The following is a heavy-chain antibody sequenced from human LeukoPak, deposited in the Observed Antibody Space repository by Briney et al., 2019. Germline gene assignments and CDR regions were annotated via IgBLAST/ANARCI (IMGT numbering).Heavy chain of an antibody. J-gene: IGHJ4*02. V-gene: IGHV4-59*08. CDR1: GGSISGYF. CDR2: IYSSGTT. Sequence: PSETLSLTCTVSGGSISGYFWSWIRQPPGKGLEWIGYIYSSGTTKYNPSLKSRVTISVETSKSQFSLKLSSVTAADTAVYFCARRSVGAGTLIFHYWGQGTLVTVSS. D-gene: IGHD6-13*01. CDR3: ARRSVGAGTLIFHY.